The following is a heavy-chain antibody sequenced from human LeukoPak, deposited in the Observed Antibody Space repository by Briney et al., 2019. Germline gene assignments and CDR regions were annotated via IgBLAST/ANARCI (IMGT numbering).Heavy chain of an antibody. CDR1: GGSISSYY. D-gene: IGHD5-18*01. V-gene: IGHV4-59*05. CDR3: ARGGGDTASVWFDP. CDR2: IYYSGST. J-gene: IGHJ5*02. Sequence: SETLSLTCTVSGGSISSYYWSWIRQPAGKGLEWIGSIYYSGSTYYNPSLKSRVTISVDTSKNQFSLKLSSVTAADTAVYYCARGGGDTASVWFDPWGQGTLVTVSP.